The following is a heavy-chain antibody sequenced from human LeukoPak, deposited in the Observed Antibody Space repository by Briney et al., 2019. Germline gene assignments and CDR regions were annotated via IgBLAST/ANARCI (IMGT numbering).Heavy chain of an antibody. CDR3: ASQYYYDSSGYYNSNWFDP. CDR2: ISRSGGTI. J-gene: IGHJ5*02. CDR1: GFTFSSYA. Sequence: GGSLRLSCAASGFTFSSYAMSWVRQAPGKGLERVSFISRSGGTIYYADSVKGRFTICRDNAKNSLYLQVNSLRAEDTAVYYCASQYYYDSSGYYNSNWFDPWGQGTLVTVSS. D-gene: IGHD3-22*01. V-gene: IGHV3-48*03.